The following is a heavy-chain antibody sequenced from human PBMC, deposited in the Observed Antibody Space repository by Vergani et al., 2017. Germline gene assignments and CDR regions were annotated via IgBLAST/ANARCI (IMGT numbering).Heavy chain of an antibody. J-gene: IGHJ3*01. V-gene: IGHV4-39*01. Sequence: QLQLQESGPGLVKPSETLSLTCSVSGVSIRTTSYYWGWIRQSPGKGLEWNGSLLYSGTAYYNPSLKSRVTISADTSKNQFSLRLNSVTAADTAVYSCARPLREGRDGYVTGAFDLWGQGTVVIVSS. D-gene: IGHD5-24*01. CDR1: GVSIRTTSYY. CDR3: ARPLREGRDGYVTGAFDL. CDR2: LLYSGTA.